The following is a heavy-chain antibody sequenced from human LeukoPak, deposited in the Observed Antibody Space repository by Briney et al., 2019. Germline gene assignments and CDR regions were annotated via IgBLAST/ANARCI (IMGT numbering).Heavy chain of an antibody. CDR2: INPSGGST. CDR1: GYTFTSYY. J-gene: IGHJ4*02. D-gene: IGHD6-19*01. Sequence: ASVKVSCKASGYTFTSYYMRWVRQAPGQGLEWMGIINPSGGSTSYAQKFQGRVTMTRDTSISTAYMELSRLRSDDTAVYYCARGSVEYSSGWNLRDGYFWGQGTLVTVSS. CDR3: ARGSVEYSSGWNLRDGYF. V-gene: IGHV1-46*01.